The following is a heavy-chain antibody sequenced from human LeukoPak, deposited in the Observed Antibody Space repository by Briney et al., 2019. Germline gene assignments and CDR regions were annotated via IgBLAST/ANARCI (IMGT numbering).Heavy chain of an antibody. CDR2: IGTEGDT. V-gene: IGHV3-13*01. CDR3: ARGRFVLVPSLERWYFDL. J-gene: IGHJ2*01. Sequence: GGSLRLSCAASGFTFSNFDMHWVRKDTGKGLDRVSGIGTEGDTFYPDSIKGRFTISRENAKNSFYLQMNSLRAGDTAVYYCARGRFVLVPSLERWYFDLWGRGTLVTVSS. CDR1: GFTFSNFD. D-gene: IGHD2-8*02.